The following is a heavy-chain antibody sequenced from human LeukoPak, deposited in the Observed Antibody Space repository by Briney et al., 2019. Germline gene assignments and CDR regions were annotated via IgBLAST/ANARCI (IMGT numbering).Heavy chain of an antibody. Sequence: QPGGSLRLSCAASGFILSHYGMHWVRQAPGKGLEWVAVISFDGSNKYYADSVKGRFTISSDNSKNTLYLQMNSLRAEDTAVYYCAKVIFACSSASRSNYYYYGVDVWGQGTTVTVSS. D-gene: IGHD2-2*01. V-gene: IGHV3-30*18. J-gene: IGHJ6*02. CDR3: AKVIFACSSASRSNYYYYGVDV. CDR1: GFILSHYG. CDR2: ISFDGSNK.